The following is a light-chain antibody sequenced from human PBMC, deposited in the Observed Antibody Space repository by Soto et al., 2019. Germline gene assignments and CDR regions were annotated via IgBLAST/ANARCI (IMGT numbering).Light chain of an antibody. CDR1: SSDVGGVDY. CDR2: DGP. V-gene: IGLV2-14*01. Sequence: QSVLTQPTSVSGSPGQSITISCTGTSSDVGGVDYVSWYQHQAGKAHDFVDYDGPTRTPGVSTGFSASKTGNLAFRAIAGIQAEDEGDYYCGSITRSSTSVFGTGTKVTVL. CDR3: GSITRSSTSV. J-gene: IGLJ1*01.